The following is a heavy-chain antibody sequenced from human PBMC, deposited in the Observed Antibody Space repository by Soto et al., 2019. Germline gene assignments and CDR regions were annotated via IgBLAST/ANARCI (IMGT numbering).Heavy chain of an antibody. CDR1: GGSISSSNW. D-gene: IGHD3-9*01. Sequence: PSETLSLTCAVSGGSISSSNWWSWVRQPPGKGLEWIGEIYHSGSTNYNPSLKSRVTISVDKSKNQFSLKLSSVTAADTAVYYCASSYYDILTGYYYYGMDVWGQGTTVTVSS. V-gene: IGHV4-4*02. CDR3: ASSYYDILTGYYYYGMDV. CDR2: IYHSGST. J-gene: IGHJ6*02.